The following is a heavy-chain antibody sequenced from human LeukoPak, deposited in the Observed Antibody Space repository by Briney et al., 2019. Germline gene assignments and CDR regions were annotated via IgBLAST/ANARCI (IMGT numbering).Heavy chain of an antibody. D-gene: IGHD5-24*01. V-gene: IGHV3-66*01. CDR3: ARGLEMAPVYYYGMDV. CDR2: IYSGGST. J-gene: IGHJ6*02. CDR1: GFTLSNFW. Sequence: GGSLRLSCAVSGFTLSNFWMAWVRQAPGKGLEWVSVIYSGGSTYYADSVKGRFTISRDNSKNTLYLQMNSLRAEDTAVYYCARGLEMAPVYYYGMDVWGQGTTVTVSS.